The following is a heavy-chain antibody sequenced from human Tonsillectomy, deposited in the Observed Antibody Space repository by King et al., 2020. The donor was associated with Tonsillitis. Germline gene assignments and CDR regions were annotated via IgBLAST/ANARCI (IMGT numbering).Heavy chain of an antibody. CDR1: GGSIRRGGYY. Sequence: VQLQESGPGLVKPSQTLSLTCLVSGGSIRRGGYYWSWIRQHPGKGPEWIGYIHYSGSTYYNPSLKSRVTISVDTSKNQFSLNLSSVTAADTAVYYCASATCSSTTCYRPEYFREWGQGTLVTVSS. CDR3: ASATCSSTTCYRPEYFRE. V-gene: IGHV4-31*03. D-gene: IGHD2-2*01. J-gene: IGHJ1*01. CDR2: IHYSGST.